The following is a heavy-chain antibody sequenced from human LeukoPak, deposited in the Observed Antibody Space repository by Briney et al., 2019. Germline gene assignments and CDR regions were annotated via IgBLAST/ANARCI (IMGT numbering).Heavy chain of an antibody. J-gene: IGHJ4*02. V-gene: IGHV3-23*01. D-gene: IGHD1-26*01. CDR1: GFTFSSYT. Sequence: GGSLRLSCAASGFTFSSYTMSWVRQAPGKGLEWVSGISGSSIGTYYADSVKGRFTISRDNSKNTLYLQMSSLRAEDTAVYYCAKLGSEGKFDYWGQGTLVTVSS. CDR2: ISGSSIGT. CDR3: AKLGSEGKFDY.